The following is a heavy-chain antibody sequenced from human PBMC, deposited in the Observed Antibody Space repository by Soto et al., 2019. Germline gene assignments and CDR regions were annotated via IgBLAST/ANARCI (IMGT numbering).Heavy chain of an antibody. CDR1: GGSFSGYY. J-gene: IGHJ6*02. V-gene: IGHV4-34*01. Sequence: PSETLSLTCAVYGGSFSGYYWRWIRQPPGKGLEWIGEINHSGSTNYNPSLKSRVTISVDTSTNQFSLKLSSVTAADTAVYYCVRVFTIFGVVLRWYYGMDAWGQGTTVTVSS. CDR3: VRVFTIFGVVLRWYYGMDA. D-gene: IGHD3-3*01. CDR2: INHSGST.